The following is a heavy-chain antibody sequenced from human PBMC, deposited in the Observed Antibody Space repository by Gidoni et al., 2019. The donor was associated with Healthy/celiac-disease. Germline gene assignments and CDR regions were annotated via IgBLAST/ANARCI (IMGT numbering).Heavy chain of an antibody. J-gene: IGHJ6*03. V-gene: IGHV4-30-2*01. CDR3: ARAKGGYSSSSGTRRYYYYYMDV. D-gene: IGHD6-6*01. CDR1: GGSISSGGYS. CDR2: IYHRGGT. Sequence: QLQLQESGSGLVKPSPTLSLTCAVSGGSISSGGYSWSWIRQPPGKGLEWIGYIYHRGGTYSTPSLKSRVTISVDRSKNQFSLKLSSVTAADTAVYYCARAKGGYSSSSGTRRYYYYYMDVWGKGTTVTVSS.